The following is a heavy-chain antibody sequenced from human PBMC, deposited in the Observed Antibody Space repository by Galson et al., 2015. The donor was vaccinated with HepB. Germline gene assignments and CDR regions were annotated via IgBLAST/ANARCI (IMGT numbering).Heavy chain of an antibody. Sequence: SLRLSRAASGFTFRTSWMTWVRQGPGRGLEWVANINADGSDEFYVDSVKDRFTISRDNAKNSLYLQMNSLRAEDTGVYYCATDGGWFRLDPWGQGTLVTVSS. CDR3: ATDGGWFRLDP. D-gene: IGHD2-15*01. CDR2: INADGSDE. V-gene: IGHV3-7*01. J-gene: IGHJ5*02. CDR1: GFTFRTSW.